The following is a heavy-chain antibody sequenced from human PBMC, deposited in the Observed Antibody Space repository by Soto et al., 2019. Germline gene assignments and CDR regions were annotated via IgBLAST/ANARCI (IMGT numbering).Heavy chain of an antibody. CDR3: GRDIDG. CDR1: GFTFSSYS. Sequence: EVQVVESGGGLVQPGGSLRLSCAASGFTFSSYSMNWVRQAPGKGLEWVSYISSSSSTIFYADSVKGRFTISRDNAKNALDLHMNRQSAGDPAVYYSGRDIDGGGDGSLVTVSS. CDR2: ISSSSSTI. J-gene: IGHJ4*01. D-gene: IGHD2-15*01. V-gene: IGHV3-48*01.